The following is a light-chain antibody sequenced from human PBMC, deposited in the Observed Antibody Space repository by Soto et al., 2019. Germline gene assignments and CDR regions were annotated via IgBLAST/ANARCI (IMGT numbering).Light chain of an antibody. CDR2: DAS. CDR3: QPRGNWPLT. Sequence: IVMTQSPAPLSVSPGERATLSCRSSQSVSSNLAWYQQKPGQAPRLLIYDASNRATGIPARFSGSGSGTDFTLTISSLKPEDFAVYYCQPRGNWPLTFGGGTKVDI. CDR1: QSVSSN. V-gene: IGKV3-11*01. J-gene: IGKJ4*01.